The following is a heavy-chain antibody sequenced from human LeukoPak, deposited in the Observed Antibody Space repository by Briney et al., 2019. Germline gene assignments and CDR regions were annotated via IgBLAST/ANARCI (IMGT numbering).Heavy chain of an antibody. CDR1: GYTFTSYS. D-gene: IGHD5-18*01. CDR2: ISAYNGNT. Sequence: AAVKVSCKASGYTFTSYSISWVRQAPGQGLEGMGWISAYNGNTIYAQKVKCRVTMTTDTSTSTAYMEVRSLRSDDTAVYYCARAYSYGYGPLDYWGQGTLVTVSS. CDR3: ARAYSYGYGPLDY. V-gene: IGHV1-18*01. J-gene: IGHJ4*02.